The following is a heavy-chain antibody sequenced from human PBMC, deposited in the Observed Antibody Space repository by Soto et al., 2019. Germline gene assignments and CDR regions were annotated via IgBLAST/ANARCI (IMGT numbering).Heavy chain of an antibody. V-gene: IGHV4-34*01. Sequence: QVQLQQWGAGLLKSSETLSLSCAVYGGSFSGYFWSWLRQPPGKGLEWIGEINHSGSTNYSPSLKSRVTRSVDTPKTQFSVKLASVTSADTAVYYCARKRSYESGDYYGYFDYWGQGALVTVS. D-gene: IGHD3-22*01. CDR2: INHSGST. CDR1: GGSFSGYF. CDR3: ARKRSYESGDYYGYFDY. J-gene: IGHJ4*02.